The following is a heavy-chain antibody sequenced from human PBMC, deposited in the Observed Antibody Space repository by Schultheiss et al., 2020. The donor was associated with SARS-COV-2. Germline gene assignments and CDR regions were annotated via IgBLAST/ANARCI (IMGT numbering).Heavy chain of an antibody. D-gene: IGHD3-22*01. CDR2: IYTSGST. CDR1: GGSFSGYY. J-gene: IGHJ4*02. CDR3: ARHRLDSSGYLRFDY. Sequence: SETLSLTCAVYGGSFSGYYWSWIRQPAGKGLEWIGRIYTSGSTNYNPSLKSRVTMSVDTSKNQFSLKLSSVTAADTAVYYCARHRLDSSGYLRFDYWGQGTLVTVSS. V-gene: IGHV4-59*10.